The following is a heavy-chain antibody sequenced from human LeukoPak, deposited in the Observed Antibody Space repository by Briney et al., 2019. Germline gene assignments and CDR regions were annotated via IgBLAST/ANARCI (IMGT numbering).Heavy chain of an antibody. CDR1: GYTFTSYG. Sequence: SVKVSCKASGYTFTSYGISWVRQASGQGLEWMGRIIPILGIANYAQKFQGRVTITADKSTSTAYMELSGLRSEDTAVYYCARDLQKYYYDSSGSDDGMDVWGQGTTVTVSS. CDR2: IIPILGIA. CDR3: ARDLQKYYYDSSGSDDGMDV. V-gene: IGHV1-69*04. J-gene: IGHJ6*02. D-gene: IGHD3-22*01.